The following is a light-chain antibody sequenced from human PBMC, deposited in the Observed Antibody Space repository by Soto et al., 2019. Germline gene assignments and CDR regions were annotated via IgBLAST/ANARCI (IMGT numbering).Light chain of an antibody. V-gene: IGKV3-20*01. CDR3: QQYGTSPPRT. CDR2: GAS. J-gene: IGKJ5*01. CDR1: QSVSSSY. Sequence: EIVLTQSPGTLSLSPGERATLSCRASQSVSSSYLAWYQQKPGQARMLLINGASSRATGIPDRFSGSGSGTDFTLTISRLEPEDFAVYYCQQYGTSPPRTFGQGTRLEIK.